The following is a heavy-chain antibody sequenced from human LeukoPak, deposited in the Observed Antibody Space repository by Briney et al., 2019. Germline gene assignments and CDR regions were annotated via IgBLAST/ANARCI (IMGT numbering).Heavy chain of an antibody. J-gene: IGHJ4*02. V-gene: IGHV3-11*05. Sequence: GGSLRLSCAASGFTFSDDYMTWIRQVPGKGLESIAYIGGSGSDTNYADSVKGRFTISRDNSKNTLYLQMNSLRAEDTAVYYCAKDSSSSWYSIGYWGQGTLVTVSS. D-gene: IGHD6-13*01. CDR2: IGGSGSDT. CDR1: GFTFSDDY. CDR3: AKDSSSSWYSIGY.